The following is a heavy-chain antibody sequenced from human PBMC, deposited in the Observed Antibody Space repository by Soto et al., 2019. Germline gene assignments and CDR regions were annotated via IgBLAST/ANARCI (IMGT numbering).Heavy chain of an antibody. J-gene: IGHJ2*01. CDR3: VREIIPLATDWYFDL. CDR1: GGSISGGGYY. D-gene: IGHD5-12*01. Sequence: PSETLSLTCTVSGGSISGGGYYWSWIRQPPGKGLEWIGYTYDSGSTYYNPSLKSRISISVDTSKNQFSLRLSSVTAADTAVYYCVREIIPLATDWYFDLWGRGTLVTVSS. V-gene: IGHV4-30-4*01. CDR2: TYDSGST.